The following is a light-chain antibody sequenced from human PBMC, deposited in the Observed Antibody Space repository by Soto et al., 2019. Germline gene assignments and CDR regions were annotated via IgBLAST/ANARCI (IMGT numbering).Light chain of an antibody. V-gene: IGKV1-12*01. J-gene: IGKJ5*01. CDR2: AAS. CDR3: QQPISFPIT. CDR1: QDISSW. Sequence: DIHMTQSPSSLSASLGYIVTITCRASQDISSWLAWYQQKPGKAPKLLIYAASSLQSGVPSRFSGSGSGTDFTLTIRSLQPEDFATYYCQQPISFPITFGQGTRLEIK.